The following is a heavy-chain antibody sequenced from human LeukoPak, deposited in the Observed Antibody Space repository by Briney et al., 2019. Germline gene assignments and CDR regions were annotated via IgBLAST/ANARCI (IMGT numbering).Heavy chain of an antibody. CDR1: RFTFSNYW. CDR2: IKEDGSEK. J-gene: IGHJ4*02. Sequence: GGSLRLSCATSRFTFSNYWMNWVRQAPGKGLEWVANIKEDGSEKKYVDSVKGRFTISRDNDENAVHLEMNSLRAEDTAVYYCARMYLFESSGYRPSDYWGQGTLVTVSS. CDR3: ARMYLFESSGYRPSDY. V-gene: IGHV3-7*03. D-gene: IGHD3-22*01.